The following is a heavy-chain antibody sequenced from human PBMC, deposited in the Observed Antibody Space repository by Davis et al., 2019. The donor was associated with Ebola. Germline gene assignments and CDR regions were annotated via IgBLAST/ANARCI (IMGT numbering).Heavy chain of an antibody. Sequence: PGGSLRLSCKTSGYSFSSLSTYWIGWVRQMPGKGLEWIGIMYPFDSDIRYSPSFQGQVTISVDRSISTAYLQWSSLKASDTAVYYCARKAKRTGDRRFDYWGQGTLVTVSS. CDR2: MYPFDSDI. J-gene: IGHJ4*02. V-gene: IGHV5-51*01. CDR1: GYSFSSLSTYW. CDR3: ARKAKRTGDRRFDY. D-gene: IGHD7-27*01.